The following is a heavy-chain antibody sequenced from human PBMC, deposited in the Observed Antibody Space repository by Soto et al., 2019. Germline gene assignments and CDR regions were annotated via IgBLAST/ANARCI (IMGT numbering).Heavy chain of an antibody. CDR3: TRDASRDSIPRGWFDP. V-gene: IGHV3-21*01. J-gene: IGHJ5*02. Sequence: GRSLRLSCSPSGFTLRSFTMNWVRPAPGKGLEWVSTISSNSAYIYYTDALRGRSTISGDKAKNSLHLQTNSLRAEDTAVYYCTRDASRDSIPRGWFDPWGPGTLVTVSS. CDR1: GFTLRSFT. CDR2: ISSNSAYI. D-gene: IGHD2-21*01.